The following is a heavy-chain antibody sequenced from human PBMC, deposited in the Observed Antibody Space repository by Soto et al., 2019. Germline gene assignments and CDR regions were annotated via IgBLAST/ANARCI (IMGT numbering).Heavy chain of an antibody. D-gene: IGHD6-19*01. CDR2: ISGSGGST. J-gene: IGHJ2*01. Sequence: EVQLLESGGGLVQPGGSLRLSCAASGLTFSSYAMSWVRQAPGKGLEWVSAISGSGGSTYYADSVKGRFTISRDNSKNTLYLQMNSLRAEDTAVYYCAKTPTVAYWYFDLWGRGTLVTVSS. CDR1: GLTFSSYA. CDR3: AKTPTVAYWYFDL. V-gene: IGHV3-23*01.